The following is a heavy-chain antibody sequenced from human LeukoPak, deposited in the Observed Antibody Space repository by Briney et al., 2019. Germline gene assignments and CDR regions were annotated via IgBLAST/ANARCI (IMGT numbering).Heavy chain of an antibody. J-gene: IGHJ3*02. Sequence: GGSLRLSCAASGFTFSSYGMHWVRQAPGKGLEWVAVIWYDGSNKYYADSVKGRFTISRDNSKNTLYLQMNSLRDEDTAVYYCARDIENASGREGEPDAFDIWGQGTMVTVSS. CDR1: GFTFSSYG. D-gene: IGHD3-10*01. CDR2: IWYDGSNK. CDR3: ARDIENASGREGEPDAFDI. V-gene: IGHV3-33*01.